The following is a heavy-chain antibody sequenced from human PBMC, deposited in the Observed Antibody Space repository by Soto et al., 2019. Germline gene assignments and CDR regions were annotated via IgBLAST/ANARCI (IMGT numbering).Heavy chain of an antibody. Sequence: PGGSLRHSCAASGFTFSSYSMNWVRQAPGKGLEWVSYISSSSSTIYYADTGKGRFTISRDNAKNSLYLQMNSLRDEDTAVYYCASELAALTWFDPWGQGTLVTVSS. J-gene: IGHJ5*02. V-gene: IGHV3-48*02. CDR3: ASELAALTWFDP. D-gene: IGHD1-1*01. CDR2: ISSSSSTI. CDR1: GFTFSSYS.